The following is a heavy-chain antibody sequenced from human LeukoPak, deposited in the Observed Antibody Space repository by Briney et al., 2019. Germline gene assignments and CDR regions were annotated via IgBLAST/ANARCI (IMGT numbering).Heavy chain of an antibody. Sequence: GGSLRLSCAASGFTFSHYWMSWVRQAPGKGLEWVANIKHDGSEKYYVGSVKGRFTISRDNAKNSLYLQMNSLRAEDTAVYYCATWGGFGPFDYWGQGTLVTVSS. J-gene: IGHJ4*02. V-gene: IGHV3-7*01. D-gene: IGHD3-16*01. CDR1: GFTFSHYW. CDR2: IKHDGSEK. CDR3: ATWGGFGPFDY.